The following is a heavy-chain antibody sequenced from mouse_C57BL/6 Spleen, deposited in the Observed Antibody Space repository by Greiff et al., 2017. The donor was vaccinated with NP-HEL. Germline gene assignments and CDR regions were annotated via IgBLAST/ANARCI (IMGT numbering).Heavy chain of an antibody. CDR3: ARDGNYYGSNYAMDY. Sequence: EVQLVESEGGLVQPGSSMKLSCTASGFTFSDYYMAWVRQVPEKGLEWVANINYDGSSTYYLDSLKSRFIISRDNAKNILYLQMSSLKSEDTATYYCARDGNYYGSNYAMDYWGQGTSVTVSS. V-gene: IGHV5-16*01. J-gene: IGHJ4*01. D-gene: IGHD1-1*01. CDR1: GFTFSDYY. CDR2: INYDGSST.